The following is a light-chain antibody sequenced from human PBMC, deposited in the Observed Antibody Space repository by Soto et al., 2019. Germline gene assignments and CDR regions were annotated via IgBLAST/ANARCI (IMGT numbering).Light chain of an antibody. Sequence: AIQLTQSPSSLSASVGDRVTITCRASQGISSALAWYQQKPGKAPKLLIYDASSLESGGPSRFSGSGSGTDFTLTISSLQPEDVATYYCQQFNSYPPAFGQGTKLEIK. V-gene: IGKV1-13*02. CDR1: QGISSA. J-gene: IGKJ2*01. CDR2: DAS. CDR3: QQFNSYPPA.